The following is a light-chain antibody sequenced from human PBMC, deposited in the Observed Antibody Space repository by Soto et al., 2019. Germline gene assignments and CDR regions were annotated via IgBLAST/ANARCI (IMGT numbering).Light chain of an antibody. CDR2: GAS. V-gene: IGKV3-20*01. J-gene: IGKJ1*01. CDR3: QQYGSSPGRT. Sequence: EIVLTQSPGTLSLSPGERATLSCRASQSVSSSYLAWYQQKPGQAPRLLIYGASSRATGIPDRFSGSGSGTDFTLTISSLEPEDFAVYYCQQYGSSPGRTFGQGTKVEIK. CDR1: QSVSSSY.